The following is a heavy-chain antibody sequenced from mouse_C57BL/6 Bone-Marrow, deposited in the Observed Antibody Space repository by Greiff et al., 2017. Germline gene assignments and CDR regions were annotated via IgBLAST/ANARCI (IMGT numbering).Heavy chain of an antibody. Sequence: VKLMESGPGLVAPSQSLSITCTVSGFSLTSYGVDWVRQPPGKGLEWLGVICGGGSTNYNSALMSRLSISKDNSKSQVFLKMNSRQTDDTAMDYCAKRGYYGNPFDYWGKGTTLTVSS. V-gene: IGHV2-9*01. CDR1: GFSLTSYG. J-gene: IGHJ2*01. CDR2: ICGGGST. CDR3: AKRGYYGNPFDY. D-gene: IGHD2-1*01.